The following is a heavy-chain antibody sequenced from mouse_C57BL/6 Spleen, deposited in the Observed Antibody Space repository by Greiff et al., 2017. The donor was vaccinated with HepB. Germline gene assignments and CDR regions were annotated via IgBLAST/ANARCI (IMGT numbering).Heavy chain of an antibody. J-gene: IGHJ2*01. Sequence: EVHLVESGGGLVKPGGSLKLSCAASGFTFSDYGMHWVRQAPEKGLEWVAYISSGSSTIYYADTVKGRFTISRDNAKNTLFLQMTSLRSEDTAMYYCARDGYYDLDYWGQGTTLTVSS. D-gene: IGHD2-3*01. CDR2: ISSGSSTI. V-gene: IGHV5-17*01. CDR3: ARDGYYDLDY. CDR1: GFTFSDYG.